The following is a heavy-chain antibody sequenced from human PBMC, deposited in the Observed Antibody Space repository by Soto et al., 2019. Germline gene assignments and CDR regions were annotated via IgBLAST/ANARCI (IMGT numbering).Heavy chain of an antibody. CDR1: GGSLSGYY. Sequence: SSETLSLTCAVYGGSLSGYYWNWIRQAPGKGLEWIGEINHSGSTNYNPSLKSRITISLDTSKNQFSLYLNSMTAADTAVYYCARPKPDTAVGYFDYWGQGALVTVSS. V-gene: IGHV4-34*01. J-gene: IGHJ4*02. CDR2: INHSGST. D-gene: IGHD5-18*01. CDR3: ARPKPDTAVGYFDY.